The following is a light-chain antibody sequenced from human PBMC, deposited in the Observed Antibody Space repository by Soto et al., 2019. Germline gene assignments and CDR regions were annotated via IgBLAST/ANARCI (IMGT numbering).Light chain of an antibody. CDR3: QQYGSYLWT. CDR2: GAS. J-gene: IGKJ1*01. CDR1: KSVSSY. Sequence: ETVMTQSPVTLSVSXGYTATLFCRGRKSVSSYLALYQQKPGXAPRLIXDGASSRAPGSPDRFSCSGSGTAFTLTISRLEPEDFAVYYCQQYGSYLWTFGQGTKVDIK. V-gene: IGKV3-20*01.